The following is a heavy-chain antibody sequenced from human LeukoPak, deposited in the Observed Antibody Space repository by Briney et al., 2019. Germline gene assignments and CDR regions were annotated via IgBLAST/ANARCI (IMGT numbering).Heavy chain of an antibody. CDR1: GFTFSSYE. J-gene: IGHJ6*03. CDR2: ISSSSSYI. CDR3: ARDLTTVTRSYYYYYMDV. Sequence: GGSLRLSCAASGFTFSSYEMNWVRQAPGKGLEWVSSISSSSSYIYYADSVKGRFTISRDNAKNSLYLQMNSLRAEDTAVYYCARDLTTVTRSYYYYYMDVWGKGTTVTISS. D-gene: IGHD4-17*01. V-gene: IGHV3-21*01.